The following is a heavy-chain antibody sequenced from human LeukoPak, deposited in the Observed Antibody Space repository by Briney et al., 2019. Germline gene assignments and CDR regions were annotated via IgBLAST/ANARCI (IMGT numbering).Heavy chain of an antibody. CDR1: GYTFTSYD. V-gene: IGHV1-8*01. Sequence: ASVKVSCKASGYTFTSYDISWVRQATGQGLEWMGWMNPNSGNTGYAQKFQGRVTMTRNTSISTAYMELSSLRSEDTAVYYCARVGTTHDAFDIWGQGTTVTVSS. D-gene: IGHD1-7*01. CDR3: ARVGTTHDAFDI. CDR2: MNPNSGNT. J-gene: IGHJ3*02.